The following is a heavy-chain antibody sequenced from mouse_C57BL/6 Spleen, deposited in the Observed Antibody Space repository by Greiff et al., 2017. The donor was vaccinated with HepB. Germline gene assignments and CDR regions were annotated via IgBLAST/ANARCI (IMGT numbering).Heavy chain of an antibody. J-gene: IGHJ3*01. CDR2: IDPSDSYT. Sequence: QVQLQQPGAELVKPGASVKLSCKASGYTFTSYWMQWVKQRPGQGLEWIGEIDPSDSYTNYNQKFKGKATLTVDTSSSTAYMQLSSLTSEDSAVYYCARSGGNLDYWGQGTLVTVSA. V-gene: IGHV1-50*01. CDR1: GYTFTSYW. D-gene: IGHD2-1*01. CDR3: ARSGGNLDY.